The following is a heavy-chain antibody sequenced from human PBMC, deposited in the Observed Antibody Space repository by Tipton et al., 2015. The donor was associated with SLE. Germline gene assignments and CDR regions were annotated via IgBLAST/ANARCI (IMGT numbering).Heavy chain of an antibody. Sequence: LRLSCTVSGGSISSYYWSWIRQPPGKGLEWIGYIYYSGSTNYNTSLKSRVTISVDTSKNHFSLKLSSVTAADTAVYYCARDPLGGLDYWGQGTLVTVSS. CDR3: ARDPLGGLDY. J-gene: IGHJ4*02. CDR2: IYYSGST. CDR1: GGSISSYY. V-gene: IGHV4-59*01.